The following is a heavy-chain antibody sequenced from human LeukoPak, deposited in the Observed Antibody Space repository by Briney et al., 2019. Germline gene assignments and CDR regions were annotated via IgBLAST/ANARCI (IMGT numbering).Heavy chain of an antibody. V-gene: IGHV1-18*01. D-gene: IGHD3-16*01. CDR2: ISAYNGKT. Sequence: ASVKVSCKTSGYTFTDFGISWVRQAPGQGLEWMGWISAYNGKTNYAQKFQGRVTMATDTSTSTAYMELRSLRSDDTAVFYCVRDLGVDTSMIFFDYWGQGTLVTVSS. CDR3: VRDLGVDTSMIFFDY. CDR1: GYTFTDFG. J-gene: IGHJ4*02.